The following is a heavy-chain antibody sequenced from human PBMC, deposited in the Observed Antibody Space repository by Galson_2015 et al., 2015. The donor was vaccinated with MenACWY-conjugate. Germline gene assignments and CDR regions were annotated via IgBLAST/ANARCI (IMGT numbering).Heavy chain of an antibody. Sequence: SLRLSCAASGFTFSDSGMHWVRQAPGKGLEYVSTINHNGMSTYYTDSVKGRFTISRDNSKNTLYLQMNSLRNEDTAVYYCVKDPGVWDAMDVWGQGTTVTLSS. CDR1: GFTFSDSG. D-gene: IGHD7-27*01. CDR2: INHNGMST. CDR3: VKDPGVWDAMDV. V-gene: IGHV3-64D*06. J-gene: IGHJ6*02.